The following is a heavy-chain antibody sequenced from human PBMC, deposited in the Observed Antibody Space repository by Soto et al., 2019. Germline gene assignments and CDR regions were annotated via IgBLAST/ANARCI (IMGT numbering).Heavy chain of an antibody. J-gene: IGHJ5*02. CDR2: IYPGDSDT. V-gene: IGHV5-51*01. CDR3: ARLNSSGSLGWFDP. Sequence: VASLKISCKGSVYSFTSYWSGRVRQMPGKGLEWMGIIYPGDSDTRYSPSFQGQVTISADKSISTAYLQWSSLKASDTAMYYSARLNSSGSLGWFDPWGQGTLVTVSS. D-gene: IGHD6-19*01. CDR1: VYSFTSYW.